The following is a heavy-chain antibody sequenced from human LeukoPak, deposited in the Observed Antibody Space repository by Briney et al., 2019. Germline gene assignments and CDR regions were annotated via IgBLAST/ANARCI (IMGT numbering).Heavy chain of an antibody. D-gene: IGHD2-15*01. V-gene: IGHV3-30*04. Sequence: PGGSLRLSCTASGFTFSTYAMYWVRQAPGKGLERLGVISSDGSHKYYVDSVRGRFTISRDDSKNTLYLQMNSLRVEDTAVYYCAKDETKGRSSYFDHWGQGTLVTVSS. CDR3: AKDETKGRSSYFDH. CDR2: ISSDGSHK. CDR1: GFTFSTYA. J-gene: IGHJ4*02.